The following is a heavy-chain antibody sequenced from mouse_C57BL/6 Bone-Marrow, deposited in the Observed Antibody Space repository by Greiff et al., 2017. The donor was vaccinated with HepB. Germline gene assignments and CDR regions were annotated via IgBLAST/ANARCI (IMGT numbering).Heavy chain of an antibody. J-gene: IGHJ2*01. Sequence: QVQLQQSGPELVKPGASVKISCKASGYAFSSSWMNWVKQRPGKGLEWIGRIYPGDGDTNYNGKFKGKATLTADKSSSTAYMQLSSLTSEDSAVYFCAGYYYGGSYVYFDYWGQGTTLTVSS. CDR1: GYAFSSSW. CDR3: AGYYYGGSYVYFDY. D-gene: IGHD1-1*01. V-gene: IGHV1-82*01. CDR2: IYPGDGDT.